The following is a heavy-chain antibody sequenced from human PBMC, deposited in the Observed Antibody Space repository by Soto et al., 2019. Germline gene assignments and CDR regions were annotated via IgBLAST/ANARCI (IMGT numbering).Heavy chain of an antibody. CDR2: ISSSSSTI. V-gene: IGHV3-48*01. CDR3: AREEGLLNWFDP. CDR1: GFTFSSYS. J-gene: IGHJ5*02. Sequence: EVQLVESGGGLVQPGGSLRLSCAASGFTFSSYSMNWVRQAPGKGLEWVSYISSSSSTIYYADSVKGRFTISRDNAKNSLYLQLNSLRAEDTAVYYCAREEGLLNWFDPWCQGTLVTVSS. D-gene: IGHD1-26*01.